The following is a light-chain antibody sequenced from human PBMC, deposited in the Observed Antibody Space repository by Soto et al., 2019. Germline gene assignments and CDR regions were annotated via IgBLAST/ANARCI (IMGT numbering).Light chain of an antibody. J-gene: IGKJ1*01. V-gene: IGKV3-20*01. Sequence: EIVLTQSPGTLSLSPGERATLSCRASQSVSSLYLAWYQHKPGQPPRLLIYGASTRATVIPDRFSGSESGTDFTLTISRLEPEDFAVYYCHHFGTSPTFGQGTKVEI. CDR3: HHFGTSPT. CDR1: QSVSSLY. CDR2: GAS.